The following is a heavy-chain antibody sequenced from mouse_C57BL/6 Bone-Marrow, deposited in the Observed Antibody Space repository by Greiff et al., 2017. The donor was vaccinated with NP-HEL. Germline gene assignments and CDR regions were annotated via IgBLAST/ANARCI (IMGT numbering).Heavy chain of an antibody. J-gene: IGHJ4*01. Sequence: VQLQQPGAELVKPGASVKLSCKASGYTFTSYWMHWVKQRPGQGLEWIGMIHPNSGSTNYNEKFKSKATLTVDKSSSTAYMQLSSLTSEDSAVYYCARSTDVCYAMDYWGQGTSVTVSS. CDR1: GYTFTSYW. CDR3: ARSTDVCYAMDY. V-gene: IGHV1-64*01. D-gene: IGHD2-1*01. CDR2: IHPNSGST.